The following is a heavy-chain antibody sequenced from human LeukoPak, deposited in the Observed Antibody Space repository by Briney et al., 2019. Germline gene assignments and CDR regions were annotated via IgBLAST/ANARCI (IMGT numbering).Heavy chain of an antibody. CDR2: LSDSGGKT. CDR3: ARDGIAAAGRLDNWFDP. CDR1: GFVFSSYA. Sequence: PGGSLRLSCAASGFVFSSYAMSWVRQAPGKGLEWVSTLSDSGGKTYYADSVKGRLTISRDNSKNTLYLQMNSLRAEDTAVYYCARDGIAAAGRLDNWFDPWGQGTLVTVSS. D-gene: IGHD6-13*01. J-gene: IGHJ5*02. V-gene: IGHV3-23*01.